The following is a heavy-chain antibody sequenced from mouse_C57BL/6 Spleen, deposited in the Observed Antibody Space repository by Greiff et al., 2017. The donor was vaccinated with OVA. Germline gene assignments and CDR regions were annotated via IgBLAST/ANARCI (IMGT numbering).Heavy chain of an antibody. J-gene: IGHJ1*03. CDR3: ARDTTVVATGYFDV. CDR1: GFTFSSYA. V-gene: IGHV5-4*01. Sequence: EVKLMESGGGLVKPGGSLKLSCAASGFTFSSYAMSWVRQTPEKRLEWVATISDGGSYTYYPDNVKGRFTISRDNAKNNLYLQMSHLKSEDTAMYYCARDTTVVATGYFDVWGTGTTVTVSS. CDR2: ISDGGSYT. D-gene: IGHD1-1*01.